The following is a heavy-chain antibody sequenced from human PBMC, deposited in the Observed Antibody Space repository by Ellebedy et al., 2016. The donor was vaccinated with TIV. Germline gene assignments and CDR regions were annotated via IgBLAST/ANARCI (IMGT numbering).Heavy chain of an antibody. CDR1: GGTFSSYA. J-gene: IGHJ4*02. Sequence: AASVKVSCKASGGTFSSYAISWVRQAPGQGLEWMGRIIPILGIANYAQKFQGRVTITADKSTSTAYMELSSLRSEDTAVYYCARDRYYDSSGSPPAYWGQGTLVTVSS. D-gene: IGHD3-22*01. CDR2: IIPILGIA. V-gene: IGHV1-69*04. CDR3: ARDRYYDSSGSPPAY.